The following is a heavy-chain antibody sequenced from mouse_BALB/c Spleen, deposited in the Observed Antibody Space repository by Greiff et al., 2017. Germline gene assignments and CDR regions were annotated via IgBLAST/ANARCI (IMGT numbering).Heavy chain of an antibody. Sequence: EVKLEESGPGLVKPSQSLSLTCTVTGYSITSDYAWNWIRQFPGNKLEWMGYISYSGSTSYNPSLKSRISITRDTSKNQFFLQLNSVTTEDTATYYCARISYYGNPYFDYWGQGTTLTVSS. V-gene: IGHV3-2*02. J-gene: IGHJ2*01. D-gene: IGHD2-10*01. CDR1: GYSITSDYA. CDR2: ISYSGST. CDR3: ARISYYGNPYFDY.